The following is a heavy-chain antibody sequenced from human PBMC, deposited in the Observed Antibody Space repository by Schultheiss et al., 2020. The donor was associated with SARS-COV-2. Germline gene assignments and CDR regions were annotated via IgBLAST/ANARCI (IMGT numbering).Heavy chain of an antibody. J-gene: IGHJ4*02. CDR1: GDSFSSSSYY. V-gene: IGHV4-39*01. D-gene: IGHD3-10*01. CDR3: AGLWFGELLENY. CDR2: MYYTGST. Sequence: SETLSLTCTVSGDSFSSSSYYWGWIRQPPEKGLEWLASMYYTGSTYYNPSLKSRVTISVDRSKNQFSLKLSSVTAADTAVYYCAGLWFGELLENYWGQGTLVTVSS.